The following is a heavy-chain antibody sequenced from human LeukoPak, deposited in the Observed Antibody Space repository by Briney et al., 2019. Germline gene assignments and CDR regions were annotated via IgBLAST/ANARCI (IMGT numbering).Heavy chain of an antibody. CDR3: ARRGSQGAFDI. J-gene: IGHJ3*02. V-gene: IGHV4-59*01. Sequence: SETLSLTCTVSGGSISSYYWSWIRQPPGNGLEWIGYIYYSGSTNYNPSLKSRVTISVDTSKNQFSLKLSSVTAADTAVYYCARRGSQGAFDIWGQGTMVTVSS. D-gene: IGHD3-10*01. CDR2: IYYSGST. CDR1: GGSISSYY.